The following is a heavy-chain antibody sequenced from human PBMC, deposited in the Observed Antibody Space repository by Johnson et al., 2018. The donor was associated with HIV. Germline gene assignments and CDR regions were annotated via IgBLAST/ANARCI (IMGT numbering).Heavy chain of an antibody. CDR2: SRNKANSYTT. CDR3: ARGPEGWAFDI. J-gene: IGHJ3*02. V-gene: IGHV3-72*01. D-gene: IGHD2-15*01. CDR1: GFTFSDHY. Sequence: VQLVESGGGLAQPGGSLRLSCAASGFTFSDHYMDWVRQAPGKGLEWVGRSRNKANSYTTEYAASVKGRFTISRDDSKNSLYLQMNSLKTEDTAVYYCARGPEGWAFDIWGQGTMVTVSS.